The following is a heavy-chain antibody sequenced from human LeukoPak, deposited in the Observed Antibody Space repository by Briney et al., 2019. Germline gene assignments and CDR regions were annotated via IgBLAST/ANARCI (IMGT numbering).Heavy chain of an antibody. CDR3: AREPGPKLAAAGSRYFDY. J-gene: IGHJ4*02. CDR1: GGSISSYY. CDR2: IYTSGST. V-gene: IGHV4-4*07. Sequence: PSETLSLTCTVSGGSISSYYWSWIRQPAGKGLEWIGRIYTSGSTNYNPSLKSRVTMSVDTSKNQFSLKLSSVTAADTAVYYCAREPGPKLAAAGSRYFDYWGQGTLVTVSS. D-gene: IGHD6-13*01.